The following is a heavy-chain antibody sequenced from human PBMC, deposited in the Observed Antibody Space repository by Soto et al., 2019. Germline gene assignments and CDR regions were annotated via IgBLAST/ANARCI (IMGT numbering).Heavy chain of an antibody. CDR3: ARVRAEGRAFDY. CDR1: GGSISSYY. CDR2: IYTSGGT. J-gene: IGHJ4*02. V-gene: IGHV4-4*07. Sequence: SETLSLTCTVSGGSISSYYWSWIRQPAGKGLEWIGRIYTSGGTNYNPSLKSRVTMSVDTSKNQFSLQLSSVTAADTAVYYCARVRAEGRAFDYWGQGTLVTVSS.